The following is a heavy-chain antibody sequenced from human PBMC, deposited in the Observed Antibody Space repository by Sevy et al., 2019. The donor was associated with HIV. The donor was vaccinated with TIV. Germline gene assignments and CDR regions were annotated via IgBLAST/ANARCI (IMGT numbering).Heavy chain of an antibody. Sequence: ASVKVSCRASGYTFTSYKITWVRQAPGQGLECMGWISAFNGDTNYAQKFQGRVTMTTDTSTSTAYMELRSLRSDDTAVYYCARAYCSGGRCYSLAYWGRGTLVTVSS. D-gene: IGHD2-15*01. J-gene: IGHJ4*02. CDR2: ISAFNGDT. CDR1: GYTFTSYK. V-gene: IGHV1-18*01. CDR3: ARAYCSGGRCYSLAY.